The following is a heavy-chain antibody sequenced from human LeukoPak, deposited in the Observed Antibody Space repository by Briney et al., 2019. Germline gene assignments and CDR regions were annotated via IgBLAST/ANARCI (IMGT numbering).Heavy chain of an antibody. CDR1: GGSISSGGYS. Sequence: SSETLSLTCAVSGGSISSGGYSWSWIRQPPGKGLEWIGYIYHSGSTYYNPSLKSRVTISVDRSKNQFSLKLSSVTAADTAVYYCARSESTMIVSDAFDIWGQGTMVTVSS. D-gene: IGHD3-22*01. J-gene: IGHJ3*02. V-gene: IGHV4-30-2*01. CDR3: ARSESTMIVSDAFDI. CDR2: IYHSGST.